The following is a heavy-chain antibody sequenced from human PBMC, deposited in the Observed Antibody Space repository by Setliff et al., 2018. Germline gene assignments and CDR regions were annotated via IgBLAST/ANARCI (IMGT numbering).Heavy chain of an antibody. V-gene: IGHV4-38-2*01. D-gene: IGHD3-9*01. Sequence: LSLTCAVSGFSISSGYYWGWIRQPPGKGLEWIGSIYHSGSAYYNPSLKSRVTISVDTSKNQFSLKLSSVTAADTAVYYCARQLRYFDWLRPLGYFDYWGQGTLVTAPQ. J-gene: IGHJ4*02. CDR1: GFSISSGYY. CDR3: ARQLRYFDWLRPLGYFDY. CDR2: IYHSGSA.